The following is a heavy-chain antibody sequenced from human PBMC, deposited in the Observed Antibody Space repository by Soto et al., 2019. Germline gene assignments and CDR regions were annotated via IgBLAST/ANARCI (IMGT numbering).Heavy chain of an antibody. CDR1: GGTFSSYA. J-gene: IGHJ6*02. CDR3: ARAATPYYDFWSGYYEDYYYYGMDV. V-gene: IGHV1-69*13. D-gene: IGHD3-3*01. CDR2: IIPIFGTA. Sequence: SVKVSCKASGGTFSSYAISWVRQAPGQGLEWMGGIIPIFGTANYAQKFQGRVTITADESTSTAYMELSSLRSEDTAVYYCARAATPYYDFWSGYYEDYYYYGMDVWGQ.